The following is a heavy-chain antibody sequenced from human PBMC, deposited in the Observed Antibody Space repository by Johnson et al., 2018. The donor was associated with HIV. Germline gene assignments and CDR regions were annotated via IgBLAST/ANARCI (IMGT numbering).Heavy chain of an antibody. D-gene: IGHD7-27*01. J-gene: IGHJ3*02. V-gene: IGHV3-66*01. Sequence: VYLVESGGGLVQPGGSLRLSCAASGFTVSTNYMSWIRQAPGKGLEWVSVIYSGDTTYYAGSVKGRFTISRDNSKNTLYLQMNSLRVDDMAVYYCASTRTCWGAFDIWGQGTMVTVSS. CDR1: GFTVSTNY. CDR3: ASTRTCWGAFDI. CDR2: IYSGDTT.